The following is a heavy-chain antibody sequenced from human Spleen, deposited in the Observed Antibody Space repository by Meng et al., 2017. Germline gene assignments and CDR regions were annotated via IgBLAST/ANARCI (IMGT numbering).Heavy chain of an antibody. CDR1: VGSFSDYY. D-gene: IGHD4-11*01. J-gene: IGHJ4*02. Sequence: HVQLQQWGAGLLKPSETLSLTGVVSVGSFSDYYWSWIRQPPGKGLEWIGEINHSGSTNYNPSLESRATISVDTSQNNLSLKLSSVTAADSAVYYCSRGPTTMAHDFDYWGQGTLVTVSS. CDR2: INHSGST. V-gene: IGHV4-34*01. CDR3: SRGPTTMAHDFDY.